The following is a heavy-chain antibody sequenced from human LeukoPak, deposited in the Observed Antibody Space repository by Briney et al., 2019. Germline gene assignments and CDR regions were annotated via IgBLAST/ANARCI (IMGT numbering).Heavy chain of an antibody. V-gene: IGHV4-61*08. D-gene: IGHD3-3*01. J-gene: IGHJ5*02. CDR1: GGSISSGGYY. Sequence: SETLSLTCTVSGGSISSGGYYWSWIRQPPGKGLEWIGYIYYSGSTNYNPSLKSRVTISVDTSKNQFSLKLSSVTAADTAVYYCARSDDFWSGYYSWGQGTLVTVSS. CDR2: IYYSGST. CDR3: ARSDDFWSGYYS.